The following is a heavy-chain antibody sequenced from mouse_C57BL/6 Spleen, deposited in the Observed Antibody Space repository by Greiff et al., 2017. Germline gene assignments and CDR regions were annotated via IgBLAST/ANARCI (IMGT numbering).Heavy chain of an antibody. Sequence: EVNVVESGEGLVKPGGSLKLSCAASGFTFSSYAMSWVRQTPEKRLEWVAYISSGGDYIYYADTVKGRFTISRDNARNTLYLQMSSLKSEDTAMYYCTRDHYGNYDYWGQGTTLTVSS. J-gene: IGHJ2*01. D-gene: IGHD2-1*01. CDR1: GFTFSSYA. CDR3: TRDHYGNYDY. CDR2: ISSGGDYI. V-gene: IGHV5-9-1*02.